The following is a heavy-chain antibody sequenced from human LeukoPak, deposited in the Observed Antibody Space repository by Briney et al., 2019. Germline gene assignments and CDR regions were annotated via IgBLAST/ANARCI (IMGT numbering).Heavy chain of an antibody. V-gene: IGHV3-30*18. CDR2: ISYDGSNK. CDR3: AKEGADYGDYEH. Sequence: PGRSLRLSCAASGFTFSSYGMHWVRQAPGKGLEWVAVISYDGSNKYYADSVKGRFTISRDNSKNTLYLQMNSLRAEDTAVYYCAKEGADYGDYEHWGQGTLVTVSS. CDR1: GFTFSSYG. J-gene: IGHJ4*02. D-gene: IGHD4-17*01.